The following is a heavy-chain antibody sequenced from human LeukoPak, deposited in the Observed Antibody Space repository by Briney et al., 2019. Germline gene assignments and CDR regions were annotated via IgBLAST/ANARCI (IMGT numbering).Heavy chain of an antibody. J-gene: IGHJ3*02. V-gene: IGHV3-15*01. CDR2: IKSKTNGETR. Sequence: PGGSLRLSCAASGFTLSNAWMNWVRQAPGKGLEWVGLIKSKTNGETRDYAAPVKGRFTISRDDSRSIAYLQMNSLKTEDTAVYYCTWRYNYDSSGYYYVRDAFDIWGQGTMVTVSS. CDR1: GFTLSNAW. D-gene: IGHD3-22*01. CDR3: TWRYNYDSSGYYYVRDAFDI.